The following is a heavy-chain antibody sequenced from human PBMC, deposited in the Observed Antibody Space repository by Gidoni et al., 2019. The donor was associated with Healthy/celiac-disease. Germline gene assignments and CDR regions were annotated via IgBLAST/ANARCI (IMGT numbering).Heavy chain of an antibody. CDR1: GFTFSSYE. Sequence: EVQLVESGGGLVQPGGSLRLSCAASGFTFSSYEMNWVRQAPGKGLEWFSYISSSGSTIYYADSVKGRFTISRDNAKNSLYLQMNSLRAEDTAVYYCARALWFGELFIGSDYWGQGTLVTVSS. CDR2: ISSSGSTI. D-gene: IGHD3-10*01. V-gene: IGHV3-48*03. CDR3: ARALWFGELFIGSDY. J-gene: IGHJ4*02.